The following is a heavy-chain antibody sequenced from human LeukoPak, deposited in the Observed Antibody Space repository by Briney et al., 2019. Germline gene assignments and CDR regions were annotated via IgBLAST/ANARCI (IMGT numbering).Heavy chain of an antibody. CDR3: TTFYHEYSPY. CDR1: GFSFMNAW. D-gene: IGHD2/OR15-2a*01. V-gene: IGHV3-15*01. J-gene: IGHJ4*02. Sequence: GGSLRLSCAASGFSFMNAWMIWVRQAPGKGLEWVGRIKSNADGGTPDYAAPARDRLTISRDDSKNTLYLQMNSLKTEDTAVYYCTTFYHEYSPYWGRGTLVTVSS. CDR2: IKSNADGGTP.